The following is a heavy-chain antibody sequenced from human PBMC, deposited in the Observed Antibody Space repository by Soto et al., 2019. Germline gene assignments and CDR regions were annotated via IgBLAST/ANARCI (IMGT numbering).Heavy chain of an antibody. CDR1: GFTFSSYG. D-gene: IGHD3-3*01. CDR3: AKVSRGDFWSGYQYYYYGMDV. CDR2: ISYDGSNK. Sequence: AGGSLRISCAASGFTFSSYGMHWVRQAPGKGLEWVAVISYDGSNKYYAEYVKGRFTISRDNSKNTLYLQINSLRAEDTALYYFAKVSRGDFWSGYQYYYYGMDVWGQGTTVTVSS. V-gene: IGHV3-30*18. J-gene: IGHJ6*02.